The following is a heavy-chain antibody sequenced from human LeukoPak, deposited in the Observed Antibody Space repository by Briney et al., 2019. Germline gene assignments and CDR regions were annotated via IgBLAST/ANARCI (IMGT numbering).Heavy chain of an antibody. CDR1: GYSISSGYY. V-gene: IGHV4-38-2*01. D-gene: IGHD6-13*01. CDR2: IYHSGNS. CDR3: ARRLSTYSSSCDC. J-gene: IGHJ4*02. Sequence: SETLSLTCSVSGYSISSGYYWGWIREPPGKGVEWIGRIYHSGNSYYNPSLKSRVTISVDTSKNQFSLKLTSVTAADTVFYYCARRLSTYSSSCDCWGQGTLVTVSS.